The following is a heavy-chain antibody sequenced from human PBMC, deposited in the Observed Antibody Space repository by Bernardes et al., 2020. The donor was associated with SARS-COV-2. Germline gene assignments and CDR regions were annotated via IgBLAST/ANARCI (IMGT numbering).Heavy chain of an antibody. V-gene: IGHV1-24*01. CDR1: GYTLTELS. D-gene: IGHD6-13*01. Sequence: ASVKVSCMVSGYTLTELSMHWVRQAPGKGLEWMGGFDPEDGETIYAQKFQGRVTMTEDTSTDTAYMELSSLRSEDTAVYYCATRFIRQQQLVRMVRYYFDYWGQGTLVTVSS. CDR3: ATRFIRQQQLVRMVRYYFDY. CDR2: FDPEDGET. J-gene: IGHJ4*02.